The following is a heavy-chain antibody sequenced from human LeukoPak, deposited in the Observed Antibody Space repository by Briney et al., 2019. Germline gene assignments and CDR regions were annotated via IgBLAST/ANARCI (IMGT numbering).Heavy chain of an antibody. V-gene: IGHV4-34*01. CDR1: GGSFSGYY. D-gene: IGHD6-13*01. Sequence: PSETLSLTCAVYGGSFSGYYWSWIRQPPGKGLEWIGEINHSGSTNYNPSLKSRVTISVDTSKNQFSLKLSSVTAADTAVYYCAGRYSSSWYPAEDLWGQGTTVTVSS. CDR2: INHSGST. J-gene: IGHJ6*02. CDR3: AGRYSSSWYPAEDL.